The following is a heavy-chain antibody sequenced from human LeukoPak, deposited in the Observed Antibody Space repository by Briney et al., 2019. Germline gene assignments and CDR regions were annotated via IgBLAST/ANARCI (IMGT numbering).Heavy chain of an antibody. Sequence: SETLSLTCTVSGGSIRSYYWLWIRQPPGKGVEGIGYMYYSGTTNYNPSLRSRVIISADTSKNQFSLQVSSVTAADTAVYYCARQQIYVDTGLVDYFDYWGQGILVTVSS. D-gene: IGHD5-18*01. CDR2: MYYSGTT. V-gene: IGHV4-59*01. CDR1: GGSIRSYY. CDR3: ARQQIYVDTGLVDYFDY. J-gene: IGHJ4*02.